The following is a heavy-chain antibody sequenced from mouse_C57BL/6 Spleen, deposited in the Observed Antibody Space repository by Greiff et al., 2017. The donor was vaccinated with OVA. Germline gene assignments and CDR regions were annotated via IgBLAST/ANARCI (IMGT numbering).Heavy chain of an antibody. CDR3: ARGGNSPELH. J-gene: IGHJ2*01. CDR2: IDPEDGGT. CDR1: GFNIKDYY. D-gene: IGHD4-1*01. V-gene: IGHV14-2*01. Sequence: VQLQQSGAELVKPGASVKLSCTASGFNIKDYYMHWVKQRTEQGLEWIGRIDPEDGGTKYAPKFQGKATITADTSSNTAYLQLSSLTSEDTAVDYCARGGNSPELHWGKGTTLTVSS.